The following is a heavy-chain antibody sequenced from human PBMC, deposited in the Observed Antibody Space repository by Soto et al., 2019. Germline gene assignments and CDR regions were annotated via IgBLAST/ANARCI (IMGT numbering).Heavy chain of an antibody. CDR1: GGTFSSYA. V-gene: IGHV1-69*13. D-gene: IGHD2-2*01. Sequence: ASVKVSCKASGGTFSSYAISWVRQAPGQGLEWMGGIIPIFGTANYAQKLQGRVTITADESTSTAYMELSSLRSEDTAVYYCARRGRGIVVVPAAIRGHYYYYGMDVWGQGTTVTVSS. CDR3: ARRGRGIVVVPAAIRGHYYYYGMDV. J-gene: IGHJ6*02. CDR2: IIPIFGTA.